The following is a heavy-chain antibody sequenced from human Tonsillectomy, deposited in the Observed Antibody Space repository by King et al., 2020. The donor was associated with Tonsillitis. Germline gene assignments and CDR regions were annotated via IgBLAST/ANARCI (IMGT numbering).Heavy chain of an antibody. V-gene: IGHV3-21*01. CDR2: ISSTRSFI. CDR1: GFTFRTYT. CDR3: ARDLRDIVLVPTAVSDF. J-gene: IGHJ4*02. D-gene: IGHD2-2*01. Sequence: EVQLVESGGGLVKPGGSLRLSCAASGFTFRTYTMTWVRQAPGKGLEWVSSISSTRSFIYYADSLKGRFTVSRDNAKNSLYLHMNRLRAEDTAVYYCARDLRDIVLVPTAVSDFWGQGTLVTVSS.